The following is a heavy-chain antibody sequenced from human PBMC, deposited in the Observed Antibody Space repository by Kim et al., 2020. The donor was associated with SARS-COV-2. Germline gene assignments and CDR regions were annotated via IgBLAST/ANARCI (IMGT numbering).Heavy chain of an antibody. Sequence: GGSLRLSCAASGLTFSNYTMNWVRQAPGKGLEWVSYISSSSKSKCYADSVKGRFTISRDNAKNSLYLQMNSLSAEDTAVYYCASKFRGVVEIDYWGQGALVTVSS. CDR2: ISSSSKSK. CDR3: ASKFRGVVEIDY. D-gene: IGHD3-16*02. J-gene: IGHJ4*02. V-gene: IGHV3-21*01. CDR1: GLTFSNYT.